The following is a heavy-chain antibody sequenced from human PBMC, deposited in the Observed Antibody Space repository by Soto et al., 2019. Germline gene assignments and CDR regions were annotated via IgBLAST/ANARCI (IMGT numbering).Heavy chain of an antibody. CDR2: IIPIFDTA. CDR3: ARHDCISSSCYYYYYYGIDV. Sequence: SVKVSCKASGGTFSSYAISWVRQAPGQGLEWMGGIIPIFDTANYAQKFQGRVTITADESTSTAYMELSSLRSEDTAVYYCARHDCISSSCYYYYYYGIDVRGQRTTVTVSS. V-gene: IGHV1-69*13. J-gene: IGHJ6*02. D-gene: IGHD2-15*01. CDR1: GGTFSSYA.